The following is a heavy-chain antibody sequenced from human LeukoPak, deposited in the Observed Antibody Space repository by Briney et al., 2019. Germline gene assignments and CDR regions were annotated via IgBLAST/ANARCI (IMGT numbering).Heavy chain of an antibody. J-gene: IGHJ5*01. CDR1: GFIFSNHG. CDR2: ISPRGDIT. CDR3: AKDDAWIRFAS. V-gene: IGHV3-23*01. D-gene: IGHD5-12*01. Sequence: HAGGSLRLSCAASGFIFSNHGMNWVRQAPGKGLEWVSGISPRGDITYYTDSVKGRFTVSRDNFKNTVHLQVNSLSPEDTAVYFCAKDDAWIRFASWGQGILVTVSS.